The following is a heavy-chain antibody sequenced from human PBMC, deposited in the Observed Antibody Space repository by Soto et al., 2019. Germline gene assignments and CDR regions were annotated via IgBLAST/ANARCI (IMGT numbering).Heavy chain of an antibody. Sequence: PGGSLRLSCAVSGFYFNNYGINWVRQAPGKGLEWVSSVSKSDYTYYSDSVKGRFTISRDNAKNSVSLQMNSLRPEDTAVYYCAREDSIIIPAASDFWGQGTLVTVSS. CDR3: AREDSIIIPAASDF. CDR1: GFYFNNYG. CDR2: VSKSDYT. V-gene: IGHV3-21*01. D-gene: IGHD2-2*01. J-gene: IGHJ4*02.